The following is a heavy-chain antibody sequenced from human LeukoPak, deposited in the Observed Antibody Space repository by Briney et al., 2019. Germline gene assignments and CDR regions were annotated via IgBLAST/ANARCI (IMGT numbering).Heavy chain of an antibody. CDR1: GGSISSSGNY. CDR2: MYYRGST. J-gene: IGHJ4*02. V-gene: IGHV4-39*01. D-gene: IGHD2-8*01. CDR3: ATSNGHLDS. Sequence: SETLSLTCTVSGGSISSSGNYWGWIRQPPGKGLEWIGSMYYRGSTYYNPSLKSRVTIFVDTSKNQFSLKLNSVTAADTAVYYCATSNGHLDSWGQGILVTVSS.